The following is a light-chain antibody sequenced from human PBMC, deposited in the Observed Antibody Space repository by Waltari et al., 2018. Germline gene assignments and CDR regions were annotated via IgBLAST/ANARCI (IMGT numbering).Light chain of an antibody. V-gene: IGKV3-15*01. CDR3: QQYNDWPPWT. J-gene: IGKJ1*01. CDR2: GAS. CDR1: QSVTCN. Sequence: EIVMTQSPASLSLSPGESATLSCRASQSVTCNLAWYQQKPGQAPRLLIYGASTRAAGIPVRFSGSGSGTEFTLTVSGLQSEDFAIYYCQQYNDWPPWTFGQGTKVEIK.